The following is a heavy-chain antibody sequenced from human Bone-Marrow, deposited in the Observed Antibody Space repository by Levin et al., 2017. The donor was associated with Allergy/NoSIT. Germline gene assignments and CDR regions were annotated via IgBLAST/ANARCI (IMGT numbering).Heavy chain of an antibody. Sequence: SETLSLTCSVSGGSVTSDSFYWGWIRQPPGTGLEWIGSIYYSGGTSYNPSLQSRVAISVDTSKIQFYLNLNSVTAADTAVYYCARMGYYRRGYYHDYWGQGTSVTVSS. CDR3: ARMGYYRRGYYHDY. J-gene: IGHJ4*02. V-gene: IGHV4-39*01. CDR2: IYYSGGT. D-gene: IGHD3-22*01. CDR1: GGSVTSDSFY.